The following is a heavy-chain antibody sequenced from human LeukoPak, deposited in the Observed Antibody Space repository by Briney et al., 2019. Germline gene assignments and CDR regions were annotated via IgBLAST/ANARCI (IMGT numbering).Heavy chain of an antibody. CDR1: GYTFTSQD. CDR3: ARGYSSTMRTTGNDY. J-gene: IGHJ4*02. Sequence: ASVKVSCKASGYTFTSQDINWVRQATGQGLEWMGWMNPNSGNTGYAQKFQGRVIMTRDTSINTAYMELYSLRSDDTAVYYCARGYSSTMRTTGNDYWGQGALVTVSS. D-gene: IGHD1-1*01. V-gene: IGHV1-8*01. CDR2: MNPNSGNT.